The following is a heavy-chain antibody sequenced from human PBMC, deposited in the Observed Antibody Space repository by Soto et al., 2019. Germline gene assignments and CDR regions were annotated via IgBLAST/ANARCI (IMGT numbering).Heavy chain of an antibody. D-gene: IGHD2-21*02. Sequence: SVKVSCKASGGTFSSYAISWVRQAPGQGLEWMGGIIPIFGTANYAQKFQGRVTITADESTSTAYMELSSLRSEDTAVYYCARCGNSDLVWFDPWGQGTLVTVSS. CDR1: GGTFSSYA. V-gene: IGHV1-69*13. J-gene: IGHJ5*02. CDR2: IIPIFGTA. CDR3: ARCGNSDLVWFDP.